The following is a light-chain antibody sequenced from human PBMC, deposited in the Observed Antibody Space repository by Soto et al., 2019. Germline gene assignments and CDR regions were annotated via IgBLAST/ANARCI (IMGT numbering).Light chain of an antibody. CDR2: DAS. CDR3: HQYKSYSPWT. J-gene: IGKJ1*01. CDR1: QSISTW. Sequence: DIQMTQSPSTLSASVGDRVTITCRASQSISTWLAWYQQKPGKAPKLLIFDASSLEGGVPSRFSGSGSGTEFTLTISSLQPDDFASYYCHQYKSYSPWTFGQGTKVEVK. V-gene: IGKV1-5*01.